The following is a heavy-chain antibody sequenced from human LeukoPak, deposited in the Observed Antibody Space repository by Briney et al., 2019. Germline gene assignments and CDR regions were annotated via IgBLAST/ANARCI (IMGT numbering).Heavy chain of an antibody. V-gene: IGHV3-23*01. CDR1: GFTFSTYA. J-gene: IGHJ4*02. CDR2: ISGSGGNT. Sequence: HPGGSLRLSCAASGFTFSTYAMSWVRQAPGKGLGWVSAISGSGGNTYYADSVKGRFTISRDNSKNTLYLQMNSLRAEDTAVYYCAPLGSTVDYWGQGTLVTVSS. CDR3: APLGSTVDY.